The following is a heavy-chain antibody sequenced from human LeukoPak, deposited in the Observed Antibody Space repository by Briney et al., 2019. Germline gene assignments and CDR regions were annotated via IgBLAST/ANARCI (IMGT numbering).Heavy chain of an antibody. CDR3: AKDPPHVSWLFDY. CDR2: ITKSGGTT. V-gene: IGHV3-23*01. CDR1: GFTFSSYA. D-gene: IGHD3-16*01. J-gene: IGHJ4*02. Sequence: PGGSLRLSCAASGFTFSSYAMSWVRQAPGKGLEWVSAITKSGGTTYYADSVKGRFTISRDNSKNTLYLQMNSLRAEDTAVYYCAKDPPHVSWLFDYWGQGTLVTVSS.